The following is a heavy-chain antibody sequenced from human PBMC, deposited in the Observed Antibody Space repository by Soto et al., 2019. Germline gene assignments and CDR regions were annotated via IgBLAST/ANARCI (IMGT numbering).Heavy chain of an antibody. CDR1: GFTFSSYA. CDR2: ISYDGSNK. V-gene: IGHV3-30-3*01. Sequence: PGGSLRLSCAASGFTFSSYAMHWVRQAPGKGLEWVAVISYDGSNKYYADSVKGRFTISRDNSKNTLYLQMNNLRAEDTAVYYCARGSWVSGSYYLNYFDFWGQGTLVTVSS. CDR3: ARGSWVSGSYYLNYFDF. D-gene: IGHD1-26*01. J-gene: IGHJ4*02.